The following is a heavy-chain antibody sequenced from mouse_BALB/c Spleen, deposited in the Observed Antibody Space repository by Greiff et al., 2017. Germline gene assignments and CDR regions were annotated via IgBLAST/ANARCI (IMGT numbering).Heavy chain of an antibody. CDR3: ARQETGTGFAY. CDR1: GFAFSSYD. Sequence: EVKLVESGGGLVKPGGSLKLSCAASGFAFSSYDMSWVRQTPEKRLEWVAYISSGGGSTYYPDTVKGRFTISRDNAKNTLYLQMSSLKSEDTAMYYCARQETGTGFAYWGQGTLVTVSA. CDR2: ISSGGGST. V-gene: IGHV5-12-1*01. J-gene: IGHJ3*01. D-gene: IGHD4-1*01.